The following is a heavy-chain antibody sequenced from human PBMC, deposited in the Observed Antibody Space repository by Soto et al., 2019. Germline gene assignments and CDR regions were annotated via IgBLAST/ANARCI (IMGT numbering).Heavy chain of an antibody. J-gene: IGHJ6*02. Sequence: GGSLRLSCAASGFTFSSYAMSWVRQAPGKGLEWVSAISGSGGSTYYADSVKGRFTISRDISKNTLYLQMNSLKTEDTAVYYCTSDTAMGNYYYYGMDVWGQGTKVTVSS. CDR1: GFTFSSYA. D-gene: IGHD5-18*01. CDR2: ISGSGGST. V-gene: IGHV3-23*01. CDR3: TSDTAMGNYYYYGMDV.